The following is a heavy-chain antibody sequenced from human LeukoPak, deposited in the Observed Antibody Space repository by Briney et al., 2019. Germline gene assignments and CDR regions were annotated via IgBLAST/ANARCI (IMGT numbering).Heavy chain of an antibody. Sequence: GGSLRLSCAASGFTFSSHWMSWVRQAPGKGLEWVANVRQDGNEKYYVDSVKGRFIISRDNAKNSLYLQINSLRAEDTAVYFCATSKLEWLFNFYYWGQGTLVTVSS. CDR3: ATSKLEWLFNFYY. J-gene: IGHJ4*02. D-gene: IGHD3-3*01. CDR1: GFTFSSHW. V-gene: IGHV3-7*03. CDR2: VRQDGNEK.